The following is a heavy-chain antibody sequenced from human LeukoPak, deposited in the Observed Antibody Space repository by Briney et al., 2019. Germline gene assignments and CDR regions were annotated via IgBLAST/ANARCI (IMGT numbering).Heavy chain of an antibody. V-gene: IGHV3-23*01. D-gene: IGHD2-15*01. Sequence: GGSLRLSCAASGFTFSNYAMSWVRQAPGKGLEWVSVISGSGGSTYYADSVKGRFTISRDNSKNTLYLQMNSLGAEDTAVYYCAARDIVVVVAATLDYWGQGTLVTVSS. CDR1: GFTFSNYA. CDR2: ISGSGGST. CDR3: AARDIVVVVAATLDY. J-gene: IGHJ4*02.